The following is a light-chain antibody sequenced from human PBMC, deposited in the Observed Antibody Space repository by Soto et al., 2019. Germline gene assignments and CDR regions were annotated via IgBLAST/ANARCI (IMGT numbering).Light chain of an antibody. J-gene: IGKJ4*01. CDR1: QNIGRF. Sequence: DIQMTQSPSSLSEPVEDRVTITCRASQNIGRFLNWHQQKPGKAPNVLINVATTLRSGFPSRFSGSGSGTDFNLTINSLQPEDFATYFCQQSFTTPLTFGGGTKVEIK. CDR2: VAT. V-gene: IGKV1-39*01. CDR3: QQSFTTPLT.